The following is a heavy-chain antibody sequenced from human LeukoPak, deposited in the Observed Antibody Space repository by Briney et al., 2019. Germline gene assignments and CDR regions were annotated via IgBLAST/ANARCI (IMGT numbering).Heavy chain of an antibody. CDR1: GYTFTGYY. D-gene: IGHD4-17*01. CDR3: ARDPSSPDYGDYADAFDI. V-gene: IGHV1-2*06. Sequence: GASVKVSCKVSGYTFTGYYMHWVRQAPGQGLEWMGRINPNSGGTNYAQKFQGRVTMTRDTSISTAYMELSRLRSDDTAVYYCARDPSSPDYGDYADAFDIWGQGTMVTVSS. J-gene: IGHJ3*02. CDR2: INPNSGGT.